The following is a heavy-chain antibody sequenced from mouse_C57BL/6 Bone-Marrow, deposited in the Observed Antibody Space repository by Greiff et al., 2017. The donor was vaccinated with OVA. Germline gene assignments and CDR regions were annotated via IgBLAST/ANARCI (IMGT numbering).Heavy chain of an antibody. CDR2: IYPGDGDT. V-gene: IGHV1-82*01. Sequence: VKLMESGPELVKPGASVKISCKASGYAFSSSWMNWVKQRPGKGLEWIGRIYPGDGDTNYNGKFKGKATLTADKSSSTAYMQLSSLTSEDSAVYFCASDLWYLDYWGQGTTLTVSS. D-gene: IGHD1-1*02. CDR1: GYAFSSSW. CDR3: ASDLWYLDY. J-gene: IGHJ2*01.